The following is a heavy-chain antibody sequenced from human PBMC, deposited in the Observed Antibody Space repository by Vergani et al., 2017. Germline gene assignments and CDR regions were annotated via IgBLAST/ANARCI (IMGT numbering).Heavy chain of an antibody. CDR2: INHSGST. CDR3: ARGRAMR. V-gene: IGHV4-34*01. CDR1: GGSLSGYY. Sequence: QVQLQQWGAGLLKPSETLSLTCAVYGGSLSGYYWSWIRPPPGKGLEWIGEINHSGSTNSNPSLKRRVTISVDTSKNQFSLKLSSVTAADTAVYYCARGRAMRWGQGTLVTVSS. D-gene: IGHD2-2*01. J-gene: IGHJ4*02.